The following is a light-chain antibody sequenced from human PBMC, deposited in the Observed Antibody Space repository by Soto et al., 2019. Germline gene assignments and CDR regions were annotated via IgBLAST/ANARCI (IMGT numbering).Light chain of an antibody. J-gene: IGKJ5*01. CDR3: QHYSSSPIT. V-gene: IGKV3-20*01. CDR2: GAS. Sequence: ETVMTQSPVALSVSPGERATLSCRARQNVRKNLAWYQQKPGQAPRLLISGASSRATGIPDRFSGSGSATDFTLTISRLEPEDFALYYCQHYSSSPITFGQGTRLEIK. CDR1: QNVRKN.